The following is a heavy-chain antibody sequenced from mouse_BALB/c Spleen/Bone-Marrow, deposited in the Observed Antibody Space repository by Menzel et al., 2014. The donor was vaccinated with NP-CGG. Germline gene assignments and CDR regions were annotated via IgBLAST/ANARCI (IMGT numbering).Heavy chain of an antibody. V-gene: IGHV1-63*02. D-gene: IGHD2-1*01. CDR1: GYRFTNFW. Sequence: VQLQQSEAEMVRPGTSVKMSCKAAGYRFTNFWLGWVKQRPGPGLEWIGDIYPKNADANYNEKFKGRATLTVDTSSSTADMQFSGMTSEESASYYWTRHYGNYDNWGQCSTLTGSS. CDR2: IYPKNADA. CDR3: TRHYGNYDN. J-gene: IGHJ2*01.